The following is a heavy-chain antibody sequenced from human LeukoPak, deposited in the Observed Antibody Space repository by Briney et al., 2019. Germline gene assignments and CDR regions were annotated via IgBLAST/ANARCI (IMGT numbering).Heavy chain of an antibody. D-gene: IGHD3-3*01. CDR1: GGSISSYY. CDR2: IYTSGST. CDR3: ARGVGLRFLEWSPRPDAFDI. Sequence: SETLSLTCTVSGGSISSYYWSWIRQPAGKGLEWIGRIYTSGSTNYNPSLKSRVTMSVDTSKNQFSLKLSSVTAADTAVYYCARGVGLRFLEWSPRPDAFDIWGQGTMVTVSS. V-gene: IGHV4-4*07. J-gene: IGHJ3*02.